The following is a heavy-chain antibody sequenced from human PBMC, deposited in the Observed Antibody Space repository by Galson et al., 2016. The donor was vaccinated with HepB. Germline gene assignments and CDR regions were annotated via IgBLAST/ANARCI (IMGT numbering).Heavy chain of an antibody. D-gene: IGHD3-16*01. V-gene: IGHV1-69*06. CDR1: GGTFNRYV. Sequence: QSGAEVKKPGESMRISCKASGGTFNRYVVSWLRQAPGQGPEWMGGITPIFGTTNYAQKFRDRVSLSADKSTNTVYMQLSSLRFDDTAVYYCAIPTAPYDGRDDGFEIWGPGTMITVSS. CDR2: ITPIFGTT. CDR3: AIPTAPYDGRDDGFEI. J-gene: IGHJ3*02.